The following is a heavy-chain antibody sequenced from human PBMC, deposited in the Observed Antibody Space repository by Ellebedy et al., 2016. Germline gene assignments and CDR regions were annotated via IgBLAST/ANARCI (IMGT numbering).Heavy chain of an antibody. V-gene: IGHV1-2*02. D-gene: IGHD1-1*01. CDR2: VNPNSGDS. J-gene: IGHJ5*02. CDR3: AAGTNGTTGWFGP. Sequence: ASVKVSXKASGYNFTGYYMHWLRQAPGQRPEWMGWVNPNSGDSKFALKFQGRVSMTRDTSITTVYMDLYDLRSDDTAVYYCAAGTNGTTGWFGPWGQGTLVSVSS. CDR1: GYNFTGYY.